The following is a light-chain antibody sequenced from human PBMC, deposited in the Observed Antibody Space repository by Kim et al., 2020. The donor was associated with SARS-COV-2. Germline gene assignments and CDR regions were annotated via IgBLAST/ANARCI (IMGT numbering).Light chain of an antibody. CDR2: DNN. V-gene: IGLV1-51*01. J-gene: IGLJ1*01. Sequence: GQNVTISCSGSSSNNGNNYVSWHPQLPGPAPKLLIYDNNKRPSGLPDRFSGAKSGTSATLGITGLQTGDEADYYCGTWDSSLSAGVFGTGTKVTVL. CDR3: GTWDSSLSAGV. CDR1: SSNNGNNY.